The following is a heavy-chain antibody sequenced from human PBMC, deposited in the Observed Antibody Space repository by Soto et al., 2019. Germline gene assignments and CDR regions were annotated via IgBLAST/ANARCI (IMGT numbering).Heavy chain of an antibody. CDR2: ISYDESNK. J-gene: IGHJ4*02. D-gene: IGHD2-15*01. CDR1: GFIFNNYA. Sequence: GGSLRLSCAASGFIFNNYAMHWVRQAPGKGLEWVAVISYDESNKYYKDAVKGRFTISRDNSRNTLYLQMNTLRAEDTAVYYCAKVRTREYCSAGSCHFDYWGQGTLVTVSS. CDR3: AKVRTREYCSAGSCHFDY. V-gene: IGHV3-30*18.